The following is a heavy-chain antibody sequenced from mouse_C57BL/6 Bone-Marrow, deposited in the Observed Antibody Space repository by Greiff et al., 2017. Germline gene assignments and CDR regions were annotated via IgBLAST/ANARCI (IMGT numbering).Heavy chain of an antibody. J-gene: IGHJ3*01. V-gene: IGHV1-22*01. CDR3: AKPNCGSSPWFAY. CDR2: INPNNGGT. CDR1: GYTFTDYN. Sequence: VQLQQSGPELVKPGASVKMSCKASGYTFTDYNMHWVKQSHGKSLEWIGYINPNNGGTSYNQKFKGKATLTVNKSSSTAYMELRSLTSEDSAVYYCAKPNCGSSPWFAYWGQGTLVTVSA. D-gene: IGHD1-1*01.